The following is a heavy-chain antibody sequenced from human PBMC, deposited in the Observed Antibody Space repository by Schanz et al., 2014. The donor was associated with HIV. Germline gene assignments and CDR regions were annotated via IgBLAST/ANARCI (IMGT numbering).Heavy chain of an antibody. Sequence: VQLVESGGGVVQPGRSLRLSCAASGFTFDDYAMHWVRQVPGKGLEWVSGMSWNRRRIGYGDAVKGRFTISRDNANNFVYLEMNGLRVEDTALYYCAKGIMGATEYYYGMDVWGQGTMVTVSS. D-gene: IGHD1-26*01. CDR3: AKGIMGATEYYYGMDV. J-gene: IGHJ6*02. CDR1: GFTFDDYA. V-gene: IGHV3-9*01. CDR2: MSWNRRRI.